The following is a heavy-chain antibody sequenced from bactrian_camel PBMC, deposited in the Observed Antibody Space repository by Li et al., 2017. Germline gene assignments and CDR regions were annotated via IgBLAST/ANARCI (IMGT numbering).Heavy chain of an antibody. CDR1: GYTFRSYC. D-gene: IGHD5*01. CDR2: IDSDGTT. J-gene: IGHJ4*01. V-gene: IGHV3S53*01. Sequence: HVQLVESGGGSVQAGGSLRLPCAASGYTFRSYCMGWIRQAPGKEREGAATIDSDGTTNYADSVAGRFTISEDNAKNVLYLQMNSLQPEDTAMYYCAARQPCRVWLGYEDPGEYNIWGQGTQVTVS. CDR3: AARQPCRVWLGYEDPGEYNI.